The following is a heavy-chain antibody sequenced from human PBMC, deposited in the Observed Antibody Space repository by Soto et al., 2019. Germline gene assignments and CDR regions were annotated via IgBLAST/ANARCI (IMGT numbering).Heavy chain of an antibody. V-gene: IGHV3-33*01. CDR2: IWYDGSNK. CDR1: GFTFSSYG. CDR3: ARDREQSDYYYYYMDV. D-gene: IGHD1-26*01. J-gene: IGHJ6*03. Sequence: GGSLRLSCAASGFTFSSYGMHWVRQAPGKGLEWVAVIWYDGSNKYYADSVKGRFTISRDNSKNTLYLQMNSLRAEDTAVYYCARDREQSDYYYYYMDVWGKGTTVTVSS.